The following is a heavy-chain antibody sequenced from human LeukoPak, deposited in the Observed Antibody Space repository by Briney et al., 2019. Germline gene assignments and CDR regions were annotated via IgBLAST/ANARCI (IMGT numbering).Heavy chain of an antibody. CDR2: INPNSGGT. Sequence: AASLKPSCKASGYTFTGYNIHCVRDAPGQRLWCRGWINPNSGGTNNTHQFQGKVPLPRATSISTAYMELSRLRSDDTAVYYCARERSGSATGGDYWGQGTLVTVSS. CDR1: GYTFTGYN. V-gene: IGHV1-2*07. D-gene: IGHD1-26*01. CDR3: ARERSGSATGGDY. J-gene: IGHJ4*02.